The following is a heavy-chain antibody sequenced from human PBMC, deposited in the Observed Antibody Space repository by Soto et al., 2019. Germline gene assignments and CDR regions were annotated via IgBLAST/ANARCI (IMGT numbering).Heavy chain of an antibody. D-gene: IGHD3-10*01. Sequence: QVQLVQSGAEVKKPGSSVKVSCKASGGIFSTYAISWLRQAPGQGLEWMGGIIPLFGTPNYAQRFQGRVSITSDESTCTAYMELRRLLAEHTAVYYCARDRDAYGSGNYYNHIDCWGQGTLVTVSS. CDR1: GGIFSTYA. CDR2: IIPLFGTP. J-gene: IGHJ4*02. V-gene: IGHV1-69*01. CDR3: ARDRDAYGSGNYYNHIDC.